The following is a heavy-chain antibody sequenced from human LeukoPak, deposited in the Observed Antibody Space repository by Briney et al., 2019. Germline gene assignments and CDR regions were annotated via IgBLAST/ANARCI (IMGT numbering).Heavy chain of an antibody. CDR2: IKEDGHAK. CDR1: GFTFSSHW. D-gene: IGHD4-17*01. CDR3: ARHGYYVFDY. Sequence: PGGSLRLSCAGSGFTFSSHWMGWVRQAPGKGLEWLANIKEDGHAKYYVDSVQGRFTISRDNAKNSLFLQMDSLRAEDTAVYFCARHGYYVFDYWGQGTLVTVSS. J-gene: IGHJ4*02. V-gene: IGHV3-7*01.